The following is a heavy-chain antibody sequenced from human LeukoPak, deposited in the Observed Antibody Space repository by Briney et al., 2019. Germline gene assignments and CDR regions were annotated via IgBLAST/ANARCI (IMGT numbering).Heavy chain of an antibody. Sequence: SETLSLTCTVSGGSISSGDYYWSWIRQPPGKGLEWIGYIYYSGSTYYNPSLKSRVTISVDTSKNQFSLKLSSVTAADTAVYYCARDAAGRDYYYYGMDVWGQGTTVTVSS. CDR1: GGSISSGDYY. CDR2: IYYSGST. CDR3: ARDAAGRDYYYYGMDV. J-gene: IGHJ6*02. D-gene: IGHD6-13*01. V-gene: IGHV4-30-4*01.